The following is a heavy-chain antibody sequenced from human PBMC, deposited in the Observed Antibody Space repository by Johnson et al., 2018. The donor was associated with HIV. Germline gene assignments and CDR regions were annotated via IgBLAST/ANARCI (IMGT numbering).Heavy chain of an antibody. J-gene: IGHJ3*02. CDR2: IRYDGSNK. V-gene: IGHV3-30*02. CDR3: ARDPYYDFLTGPRDAFDI. CDR1: GFTFSSYG. D-gene: IGHD3-9*01. Sequence: QVQLVESGGGVVQPGGSLRLSCAASGFTFSSYGMHWVRQAPGKGLEWVAFIRYDGSNKYYADSVKGRFTISRDNSKNTLYLQMNSLRAEDTAVYYCARDPYYDFLTGPRDAFDIWGQGTMVTVSS.